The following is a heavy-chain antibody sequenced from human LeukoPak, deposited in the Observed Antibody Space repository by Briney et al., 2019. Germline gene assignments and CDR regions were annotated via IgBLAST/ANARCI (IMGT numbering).Heavy chain of an antibody. CDR1: GLTFSDTN. J-gene: IGHJ3*01. V-gene: IGHV3-11*01. CDR3: ARRARDFGDSHAFDV. CDR2: IRRVPTDL. Sequence: GESLRLSCVASGLTFSDTNLAWIRQAPGKGLEWISYIRRVPTDLYYADSVKGRFTITRDNAKNSLYLQMNSLRAEDAANYYCARRARDFGDSHAFDVWGQGTMVTVSS. D-gene: IGHD4-17*01.